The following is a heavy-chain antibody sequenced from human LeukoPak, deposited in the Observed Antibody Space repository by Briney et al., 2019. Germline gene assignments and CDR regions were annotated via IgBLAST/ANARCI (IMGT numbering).Heavy chain of an antibody. Sequence: ASVKVSCKASGYTFTSYAMHWVRQAPGQRLEWMGWINPNSGGTNYAQKFQGRVTMTRDTSISTAYMELSRLRSDDTAVYYCAPSIAVAGTRFDYWGQGTLVTVSS. J-gene: IGHJ4*02. CDR1: GYTFTSYA. D-gene: IGHD6-19*01. CDR3: APSIAVAGTRFDY. CDR2: INPNSGGT. V-gene: IGHV1-2*02.